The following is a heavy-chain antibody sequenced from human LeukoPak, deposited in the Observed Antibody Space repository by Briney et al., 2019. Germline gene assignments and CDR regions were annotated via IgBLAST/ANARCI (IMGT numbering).Heavy chain of an antibody. CDR2: ISGDGGST. D-gene: IGHD3-3*01. J-gene: IGHJ5*02. Sequence: GGSLSLSCAASGFTFDDYAMHWVRQAPGKGLEWVFLISGDGGSTYYADSVKGRFTISRDNSKNSLYLQMNSLRTEDTALYYCAKGSFLNYDFWSGYPDWFDPWGQGTLVTVSS. CDR1: GFTFDDYA. CDR3: AKGSFLNYDFWSGYPDWFDP. V-gene: IGHV3-43*02.